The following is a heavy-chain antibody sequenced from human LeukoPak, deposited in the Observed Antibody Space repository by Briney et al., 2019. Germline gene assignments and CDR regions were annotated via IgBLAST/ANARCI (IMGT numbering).Heavy chain of an antibody. V-gene: IGHV1-18*01. Sequence: GASVKVSCKASGYTFTHFCISWVRQAPGQGLEWMGWISVYNGNANYAQNLQGRVTMTTDTSTSAAYMELRSLRSDDTAVYYCARAGGWARGDYKGEAFDIWGQGTMVTVSS. J-gene: IGHJ3*02. CDR1: GYTFTHFC. D-gene: IGHD6-19*01. CDR3: ARAGGWARGDYKGEAFDI. CDR2: ISVYNGNA.